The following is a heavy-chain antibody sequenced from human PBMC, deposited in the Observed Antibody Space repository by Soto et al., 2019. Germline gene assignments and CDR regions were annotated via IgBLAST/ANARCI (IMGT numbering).Heavy chain of an antibody. CDR1: GFTFSRHG. CDR2: ILNDASGH. Sequence: QVQLVESGGGVVQPGTSLRLSCAASGFTFSRHGMHWVRQTPGKGLEWLAVILNDASGHWYADSVKGRFTISRDNFENXXYLXMNGLRLEDTAMYYCARDDDYPDNGFDYWGQGTLVTVSS. CDR3: ARDDDYPDNGFDY. D-gene: IGHD4-17*01. V-gene: IGHV3-33*01. J-gene: IGHJ4*02.